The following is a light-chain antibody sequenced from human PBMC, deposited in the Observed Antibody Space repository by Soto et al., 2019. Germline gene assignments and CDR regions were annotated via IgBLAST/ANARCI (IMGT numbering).Light chain of an antibody. CDR1: SGHSSYI. V-gene: IGLV4-60*02. J-gene: IGLJ3*02. Sequence: QPVLTQSSSASASLGSSVKLTCTLSSGHSSYIIAWHQQQPGKATRYLMKLQGSGNYNKGSGVPDRFSGSSSGPDRYLTISNLQFEDEADYYCETWDSYTRVFGGGTKVTVL. CDR2: LQGSGNY. CDR3: ETWDSYTRV.